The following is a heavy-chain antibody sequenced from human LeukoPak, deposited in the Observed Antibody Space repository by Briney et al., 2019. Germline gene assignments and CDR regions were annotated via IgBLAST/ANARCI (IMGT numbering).Heavy chain of an antibody. CDR1: GYTFTGYY. CDR2: INPNSGGT. J-gene: IGHJ5*02. Sequence: ASVKVSCKASGYTFTGYYMHWVRQAPGQGLEWMGWINPNSGGTNYAQKFQGRVTMTRDTSISTAYMELSRLRSDDTAVYYCAAYFAEWHPNLHNWFDPWGQGTLVTVSS. D-gene: IGHD2/OR15-2a*01. CDR3: AAYFAEWHPNLHNWFDP. V-gene: IGHV1-2*02.